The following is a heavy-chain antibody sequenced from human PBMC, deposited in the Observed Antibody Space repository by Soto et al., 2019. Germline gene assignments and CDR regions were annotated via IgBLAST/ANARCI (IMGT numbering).Heavy chain of an antibody. D-gene: IGHD3-10*02. Sequence: QVQLVESGGGVVQPGRSLRLSCAASGFTFSRYTMHWVRQAPGKGLEWVAVISYDGSHGYFADSVKGRFTISRDNSKNTLDLQVNGLRSEDTAVYYWGGEYLTMLVLGGRDVWGQGTPVTVS. CDR3: GGEYLTMLVLGGRDV. CDR1: GFTFSRYT. CDR2: ISYDGSHG. J-gene: IGHJ6*02. V-gene: IGHV3-30-3*01.